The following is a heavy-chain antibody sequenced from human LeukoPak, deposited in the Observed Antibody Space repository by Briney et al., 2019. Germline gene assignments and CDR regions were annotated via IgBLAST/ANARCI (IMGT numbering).Heavy chain of an antibody. D-gene: IGHD1-26*01. CDR3: ARRRDSGSLQHFDY. CDR1: GFIFSDYY. V-gene: IGHV3-11*01. CDR2: ISSSGSTI. J-gene: IGHJ4*02. Sequence: GGSLGLSCAASGFIFSDYYMSWIRQAPRKGLEWVSYISSSGSTIYYADSVKGRFTISRDNAKNSLYLQMSSLRAEDTAVYYCARRRDSGSLQHFDYWGQGTLVTVSS.